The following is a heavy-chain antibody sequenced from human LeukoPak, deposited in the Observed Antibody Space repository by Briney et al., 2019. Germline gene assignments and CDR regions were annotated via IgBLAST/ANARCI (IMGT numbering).Heavy chain of an antibody. J-gene: IGHJ6*02. D-gene: IGHD3-3*01. V-gene: IGHV3-30*18. CDR3: AKEDDFCSGYLKTRASGMAV. CDR1: GFTFSSYG. CDR2: ISYDGSNK. Sequence: PGGSLRLSCAASGFTFSSYGMHWVRQAPGKGLEWVAVISYDGSNKYYADSVKGRFTISRDNSKNTLYLQMNSLRAEDTAVYYFAKEDDFCSGYLKTRASGMAVWGQATTATVSS.